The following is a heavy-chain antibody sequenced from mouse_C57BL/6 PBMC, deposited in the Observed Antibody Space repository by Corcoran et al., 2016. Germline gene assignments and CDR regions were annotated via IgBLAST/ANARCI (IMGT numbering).Heavy chain of an antibody. Sequence: EVQLQQSGPALVKPGASVTISCKASGYTFTDYYMNWVKQSHGKSLEWIGDINPNNGGTSYNQKFKGKATLTVDKSSSTAYMELRSLTSEDSAVYYCASFYPWWYFDVWGTGTTVTVSS. J-gene: IGHJ1*03. V-gene: IGHV1-26*01. CDR1: GYTFTDYY. CDR3: ASFYPWWYFDV. D-gene: IGHD2-1*01. CDR2: INPNNGGT.